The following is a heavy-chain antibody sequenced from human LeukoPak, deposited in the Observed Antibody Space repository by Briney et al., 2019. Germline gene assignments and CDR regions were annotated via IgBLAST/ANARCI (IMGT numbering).Heavy chain of an antibody. J-gene: IGHJ4*02. CDR3: AKDYLLDSSSWYYFDY. D-gene: IGHD6-13*01. CDR1: GFTFSSYW. V-gene: IGHV3-7*03. Sequence: GGSLRLSCAASGFTFSSYWMSWVRQAPGKGLEWVANIKQDGSEKYYVDSVKGRFTISRDNAKNSLYLQMNSLRAEDTAVYYCAKDYLLDSSSWYYFDYWGQGTLVTVSS. CDR2: IKQDGSEK.